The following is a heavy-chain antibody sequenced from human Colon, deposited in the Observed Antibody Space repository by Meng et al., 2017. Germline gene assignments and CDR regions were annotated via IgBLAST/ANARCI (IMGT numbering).Heavy chain of an antibody. D-gene: IGHD3-16*01. CDR1: GFTFSNYW. J-gene: IGHJ4*02. V-gene: IGHV3-7*01. CDR3: ARPPYGLLGY. CDR2: INKDGSEI. Sequence: GESLKISCAASGFTFSNYWMSWVRQAPGKGLEWVANINKDGSEIYYMDSVKGRFTISRDNAKNSVYLQMNSLRVEDTAVYYCARPPYGLLGYGGQGTLVTVSS.